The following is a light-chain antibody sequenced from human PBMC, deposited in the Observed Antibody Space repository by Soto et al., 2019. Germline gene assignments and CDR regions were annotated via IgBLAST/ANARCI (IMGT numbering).Light chain of an antibody. CDR2: DVI. CDR3: NSYTSSSTQV. CDR1: SRDVGAYNY. Sequence: QSVLTQPASVSGSPGQSITISCTGTSRDVGAYNYVSWYQQHQGKAPKLMIYDVINRHSGVSNRFSGSKSGNTAYLPISGLQAEEEAAYYCNSYTSSSTQVFGTGTKLTVL. J-gene: IGLJ1*01. V-gene: IGLV2-14*01.